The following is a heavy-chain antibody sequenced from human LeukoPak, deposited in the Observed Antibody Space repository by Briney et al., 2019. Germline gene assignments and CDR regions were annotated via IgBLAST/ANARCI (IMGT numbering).Heavy chain of an antibody. CDR1: GFTFSSYA. J-gene: IGHJ6*04. CDR3: AELGITMIGGV. CDR2: ISYDGSNK. D-gene: IGHD3-10*02. V-gene: IGHV3-30*04. Sequence: GGSLRLSCAASGFTFSSYAMHWVRQAPGKGLEWVAVISYDGSNKYYADSVKGRFTISRDNAKNSPYLQMNSLRAEDTAVYYCAELGITMIGGVWGKGTTVTISS.